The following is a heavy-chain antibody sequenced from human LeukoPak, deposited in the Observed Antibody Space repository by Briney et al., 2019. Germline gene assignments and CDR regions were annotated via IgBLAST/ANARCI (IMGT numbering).Heavy chain of an antibody. D-gene: IGHD3-3*01. CDR2: ITPFLGIA. V-gene: IGHV1-69*04. CDR3: ARGAVLRFLEWLRAPSWFDP. J-gene: IGHJ5*02. Sequence: SVKVSCKASGDTFSSYAINWVRQAPGQGPEWMGRITPFLGIANYPQKFQGRVTITADESTTTVYMELSSLRSEDTAVYYCARGAVLRFLEWLRAPSWFDPWGQGTLVTVSS. CDR1: GDTFSSYA.